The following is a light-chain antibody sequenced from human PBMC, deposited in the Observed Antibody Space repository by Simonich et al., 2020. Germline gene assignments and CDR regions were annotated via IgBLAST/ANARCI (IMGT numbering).Light chain of an antibody. CDR3: QAWDSSTVV. CDR2: QDS. CDR1: KLGDKY. Sequence: SYELTQPPSVSVSPGQTASIPCSGDKLGDKYACWYQQKPGQSPVLVIYQDSKRPSGIPERFSGSNSGNNATLTISGTKAMDEADYYCQAWDSSTVVFGGGTKLTVL. J-gene: IGLJ2*01. V-gene: IGLV3-1*01.